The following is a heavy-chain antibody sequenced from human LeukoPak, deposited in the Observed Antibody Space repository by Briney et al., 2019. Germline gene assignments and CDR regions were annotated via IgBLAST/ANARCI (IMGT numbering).Heavy chain of an antibody. D-gene: IGHD1-1*01. Sequence: GGSLRLSCAASGFTFSTYSMNWVRQAPGKGLEWVSYISSGSNTIYYADSVKGRFTISRDNAKNSLYLQMNSLRAEDTAVYYCARDWGNWDFDYWGQGTLVIVSS. CDR3: ARDWGNWDFDY. CDR1: GFTFSTYS. V-gene: IGHV3-48*01. CDR2: ISSGSNTI. J-gene: IGHJ4*02.